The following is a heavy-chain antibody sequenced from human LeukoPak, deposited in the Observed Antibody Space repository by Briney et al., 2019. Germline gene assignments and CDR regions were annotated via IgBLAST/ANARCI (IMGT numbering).Heavy chain of an antibody. J-gene: IGHJ5*02. D-gene: IGHD5-12*01. V-gene: IGHV4-38-2*02. CDR2: IFHTGRT. CDR1: GYSIGIGYY. Sequence: SETLSLTCKVSGYSIGIGYYWAWLRQPPGKGLEWIGSIFHTGRTVYNPSYESRLTISMDTSKNEFFLRLNSVTAADTAVYFCARDGGYPTTDEGFDPWVLGTLVTVSS. CDR3: ARDGGYPTTDEGFDP.